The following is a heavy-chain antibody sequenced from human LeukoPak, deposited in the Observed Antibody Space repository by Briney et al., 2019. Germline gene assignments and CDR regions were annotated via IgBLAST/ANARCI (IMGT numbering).Heavy chain of an antibody. CDR1: GGSISSSSYY. Sequence: SETLSLTCTVSGGSISSSSYYWGWIRQPPGKGLEWIGSIYYSGSTYYNPSLKSRVTISVDTSKSQFSLKLSSVTAADTAVYYCARRGLTTSGAFDIWGQGTMVTVSS. D-gene: IGHD4-11*01. CDR3: ARRGLTTSGAFDI. CDR2: IYYSGST. V-gene: IGHV4-39*01. J-gene: IGHJ3*02.